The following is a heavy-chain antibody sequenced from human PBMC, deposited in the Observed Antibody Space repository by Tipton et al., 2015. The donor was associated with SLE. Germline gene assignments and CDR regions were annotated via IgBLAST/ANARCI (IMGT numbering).Heavy chain of an antibody. CDR1: GGSITSHY. CDR3: ARAPGYCDDGVCYTSYFDS. V-gene: IGHV4-59*11. CDR2: VYYTGNL. Sequence: GLVKPSETLSLDCIVSGGSITSHYWGWFRQPPGKGLDWIGFVYYTGNLRSNPSLKSRVTISVESSRNQVSLRLGSVTAADTAFYYCARAPGYCDDGVCYTSYFDSWGQGIQVTVST. J-gene: IGHJ4*02. D-gene: IGHD2-8*01.